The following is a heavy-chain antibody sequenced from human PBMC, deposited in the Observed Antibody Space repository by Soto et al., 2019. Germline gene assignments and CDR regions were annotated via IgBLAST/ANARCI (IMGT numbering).Heavy chain of an antibody. CDR3: AKDPGIVVVPAATVLDY. CDR1: GFTFSSYG. Sequence: GGSLRLSCAASGFTFSSYGMHWVRQAPGKGLEWVAVISYDGSNKYYADSVKGRFTISRDNSKNTLYLQMNSLRAEDTAVYYCAKDPGIVVVPAATVLDYWGQGTLVTVSS. V-gene: IGHV3-30*18. CDR2: ISYDGSNK. J-gene: IGHJ4*02. D-gene: IGHD2-2*01.